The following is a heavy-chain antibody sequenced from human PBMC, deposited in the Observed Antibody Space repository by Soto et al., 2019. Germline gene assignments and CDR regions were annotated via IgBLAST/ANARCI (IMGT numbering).Heavy chain of an antibody. V-gene: IGHV4-59*08. CDR2: VYYTGTT. J-gene: IGHJ5*02. Sequence: SETLSLTCTVSGGSIDSYYWTWIRQPPGKGLEWTGYVYYTGTTTYSPSLKSRVTISVDTSMNQISLKLSSVTAADTAFYYCARLGGYYQSLDTWGQGTLVTVS. D-gene: IGHD3-22*01. CDR3: ARLGGYYQSLDT. CDR1: GGSIDSYY.